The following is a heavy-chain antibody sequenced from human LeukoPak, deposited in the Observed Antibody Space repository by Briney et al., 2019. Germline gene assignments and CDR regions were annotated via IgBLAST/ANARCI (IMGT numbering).Heavy chain of an antibody. CDR1: GFTFSSYW. J-gene: IGHJ3*02. CDR2: IDIDGSST. D-gene: IGHD3-3*01. V-gene: IGHV3-74*01. Sequence: GSLRLSCAASGFTFSSYWMNWVRQAPGKGLVWVSRIDIDGSSTTYADSVKGRFTISRDNAKNTLYLQMNSLRAEDTAVYYCARGFTIFGVVNDGFDIWGQGTKVTVSS. CDR3: ARGFTIFGVVNDGFDI.